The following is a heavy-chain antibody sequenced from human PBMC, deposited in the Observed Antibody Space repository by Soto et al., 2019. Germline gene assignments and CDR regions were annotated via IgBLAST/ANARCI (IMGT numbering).Heavy chain of an antibody. CDR2: INPSGGST. CDR1: GYTFTSYY. CDR3: ASPSPGYCISTSCPAYYYYGMDV. D-gene: IGHD2-2*01. Sequence: ASVKVSCKASGYTFTSYYMHWVRQAPGQGLEWMGIINPSGGSTSYAQKFQGRVTMTRDTSTSTVYMELSSLRSEDTAVYYCASPSPGYCISTSCPAYYYYGMDVWGQGTTVTVSS. V-gene: IGHV1-46*01. J-gene: IGHJ6*02.